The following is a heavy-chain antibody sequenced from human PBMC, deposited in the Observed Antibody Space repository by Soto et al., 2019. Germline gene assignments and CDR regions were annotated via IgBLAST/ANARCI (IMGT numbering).Heavy chain of an antibody. CDR3: AKDGYYYDSSGSDAFDI. CDR1: GFTFSSYG. J-gene: IGHJ3*02. Sequence: GGSLRLSCAASGFTFSSYGMHWVRQAPGKGLEWVAVISYDGSNKYYADSVKGRFTISRDNSKNTLYLQMNSLRAEDTAVYYCAKDGYYYDSSGSDAFDIWGQGTMVTVSS. D-gene: IGHD3-22*01. CDR2: ISYDGSNK. V-gene: IGHV3-30*18.